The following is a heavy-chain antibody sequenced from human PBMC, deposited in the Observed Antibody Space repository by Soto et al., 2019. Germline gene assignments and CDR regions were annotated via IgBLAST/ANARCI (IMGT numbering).Heavy chain of an antibody. D-gene: IGHD4-17*01. CDR3: AKGFDYGDTKHIDH. J-gene: IGHJ4*02. V-gene: IGHV3-23*01. CDR1: GFDFSTHA. CDR2: ITNTGITT. Sequence: PGGSVRLSXAASGFDFSTHALTWVRQAPGKGLEWLSSITNTGITTHYADSVKGRFTISRENSRNTLHLQLNNLRVDDTAVHYCAKGFDYGDTKHIDHWGQGTLVTVSS.